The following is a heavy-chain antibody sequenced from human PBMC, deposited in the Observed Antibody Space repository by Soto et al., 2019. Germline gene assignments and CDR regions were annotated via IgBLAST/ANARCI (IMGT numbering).Heavy chain of an antibody. Sequence: QVQLQESGPGLVKPSETLSLTCTVSGGSVSSGSYYWSWIRQPPGKGLEWIGYIYYSGSTNYNLTLKSRVTITVDTSKNQFSLKLSSVTAADTAVYYCARDGDPGRVFFDAFDIWGQGTMVTVSS. J-gene: IGHJ3*02. CDR1: GGSVSSGSYY. CDR3: ARDGDPGRVFFDAFDI. V-gene: IGHV4-61*01. CDR2: IYYSGST. D-gene: IGHD7-27*01.